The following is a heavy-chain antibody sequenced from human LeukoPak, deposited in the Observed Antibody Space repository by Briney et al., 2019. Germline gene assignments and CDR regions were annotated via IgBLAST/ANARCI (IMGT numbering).Heavy chain of an antibody. Sequence: RASETLSLTCTVSGGSISSYYWSWIRQPPGKGLEWIGYIYYSGSTNYNPSLKSRVTISVDTSKNQFSLKLSSVTAADTAVYYCARGIRFLGWLLPYYYYGMDVWGQGTTVTVSS. J-gene: IGHJ6*02. CDR2: IYYSGST. D-gene: IGHD3-3*01. CDR3: ARGIRFLGWLLPYYYYGMDV. CDR1: GGSISSYY. V-gene: IGHV4-59*01.